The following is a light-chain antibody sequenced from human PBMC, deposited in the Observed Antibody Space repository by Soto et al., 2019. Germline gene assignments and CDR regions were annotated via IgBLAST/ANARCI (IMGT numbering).Light chain of an antibody. Sequence: DIQMTQSPSSLSASVGDRVAITCQATQDVSKYLNWYQQKPGKAPKLLISGASKLETGVPSRFSGSGSGADFTFTISSLQPEDIATYYCQQYDSVPFTFGPGTKVDIK. CDR2: GAS. CDR3: QQYDSVPFT. J-gene: IGKJ3*01. V-gene: IGKV1-33*01. CDR1: QDVSKY.